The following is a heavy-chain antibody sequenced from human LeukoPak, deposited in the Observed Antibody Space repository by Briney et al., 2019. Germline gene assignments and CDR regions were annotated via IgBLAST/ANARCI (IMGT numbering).Heavy chain of an antibody. CDR3: AKNGMITFGGVHRYFDL. Sequence: PSETLSLTCTVSGGSISSSSYYWGWIRQPPGQGLEWIGSIYYSGSTYYNPSLKSRVTISVDTSKNQFSLKLSSVTAADTAVYYCAKNGMITFGGVHRYFDLWGRGTLVTVST. D-gene: IGHD3-16*01. J-gene: IGHJ2*01. CDR1: GGSISSSSYY. CDR2: IYYSGST. V-gene: IGHV4-39*01.